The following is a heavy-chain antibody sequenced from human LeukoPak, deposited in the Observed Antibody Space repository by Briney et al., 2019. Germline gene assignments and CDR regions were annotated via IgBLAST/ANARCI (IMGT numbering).Heavy chain of an antibody. J-gene: IGHJ4*02. CDR3: AREGLRFLEWLLGSFDY. Sequence: ASVKVSCKASGYTFTSYYMHWVRQALGQGLEWMGIINPSGGSTSYAQKFQGRVTMTRDTSTSTVYMELSSLRSEDTAVYYCAREGLRFLEWLLGSFDYWGQGTLVTVSS. D-gene: IGHD3-3*01. V-gene: IGHV1-46*01. CDR1: GYTFTSYY. CDR2: INPSGGST.